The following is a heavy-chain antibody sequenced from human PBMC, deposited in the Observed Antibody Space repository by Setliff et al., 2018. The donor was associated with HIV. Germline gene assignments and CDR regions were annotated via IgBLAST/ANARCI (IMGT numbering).Heavy chain of an antibody. J-gene: IGHJ3*02. V-gene: IGHV1-2*02. CDR2: INSASGGT. CDR3: ARGGFNHAFDI. Sequence: ASVKVSCKASGYTFTDYYIHWVRQAPGQGLEWMGWINSASGGTNYAQNFQGRFTISRDNAKSTVYPQMGSLSADDTAVYYCARGGFNHAFDIWGQGTMVTVSS. D-gene: IGHD2-15*01. CDR1: GYTFTDYY.